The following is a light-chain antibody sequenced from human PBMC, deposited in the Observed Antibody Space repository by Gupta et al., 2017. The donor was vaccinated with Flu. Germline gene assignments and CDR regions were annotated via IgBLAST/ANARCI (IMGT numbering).Light chain of an antibody. V-gene: IGKV1-9*01. CDR2: AAS. CDR3: QRDT. CDR1: QAISNY. Sequence: RSASVGDRVTITCRASQAISNYVAWYQQKPGKAPKLLIYAASILQTGVPSRFGGRGSGTEFTLTINSLQPEDFGTYYCQRDTFGQGTRLEIK. J-gene: IGKJ5*01.